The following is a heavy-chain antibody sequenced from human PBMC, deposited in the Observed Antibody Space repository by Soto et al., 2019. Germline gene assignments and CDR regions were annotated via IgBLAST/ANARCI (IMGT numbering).Heavy chain of an antibody. CDR3: ARGLGGYYHYYGMDV. V-gene: IGHV4-59*01. D-gene: IGHD1-26*01. CDR2: IYYSGST. Sequence: SETLSLTCTVSGGSISRYYWSWIRQPPGKGLEWIGYIYYSGSTNYNPSLKSRVTISVDTSKNQFSLKLSSVTAADTAVYYCARGLGGYYHYYGMDVWGQRTTVTVS. CDR1: GGSISRYY. J-gene: IGHJ6*02.